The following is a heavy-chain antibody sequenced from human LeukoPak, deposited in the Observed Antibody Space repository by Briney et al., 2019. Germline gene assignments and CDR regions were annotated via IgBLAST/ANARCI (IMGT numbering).Heavy chain of an antibody. D-gene: IGHD6-13*01. V-gene: IGHV4-39*01. CDR3: ARLGDRIAAADRDY. Sequence: TSETLCLTCTVSGGSISGSGYFWGWIRQPPGKGLEWIGSIYYSGSTYYNPSLKSRVTISVDTSKNQFSLKLSSVTAADTAVYYCARLGDRIAAADRDYWGQGTLVTVSS. CDR2: IYYSGST. J-gene: IGHJ4*02. CDR1: GGSISGSGYF.